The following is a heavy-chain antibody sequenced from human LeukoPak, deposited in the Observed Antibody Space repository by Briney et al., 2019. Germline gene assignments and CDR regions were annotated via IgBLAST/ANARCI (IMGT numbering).Heavy chain of an antibody. CDR2: IWYDGSKK. CDR1: GFSLRTYG. V-gene: IGHV3-33*01. D-gene: IGHD3-10*01. Sequence: GRSLRLSCAASGFSLRTYGTHWLRQAPGKGLEWVAVIWYDGSKKFYGDSVKGRFTVSRDTSENTMYLQMNTLRAEGTAVYYCARDGGSGIDYWGQGTLVTVSS. CDR3: ARDGGSGIDY. J-gene: IGHJ4*02.